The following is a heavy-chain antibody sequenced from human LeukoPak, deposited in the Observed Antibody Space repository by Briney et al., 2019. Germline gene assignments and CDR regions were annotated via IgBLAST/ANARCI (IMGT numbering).Heavy chain of an antibody. Sequence: SETLSLTCAVYGGSFSGYYWSWIRQPPGKGLEWIGEINHSGSPNYNPSLKGRVTISVDTSKNQFSLKLSSVTAADTAVYYCARGRLPSTYYYDSSGYYSDYWGQGTLVTVSS. CDR3: ARGRLPSTYYYDSSGYYSDY. J-gene: IGHJ4*02. CDR1: GGSFSGYY. V-gene: IGHV4-34*01. CDR2: INHSGSP. D-gene: IGHD3-22*01.